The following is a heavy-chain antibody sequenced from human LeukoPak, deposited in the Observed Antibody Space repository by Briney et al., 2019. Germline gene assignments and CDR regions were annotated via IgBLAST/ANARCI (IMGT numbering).Heavy chain of an antibody. Sequence: PSETLSLTCTVSGGSISSYYWSWIRQPPGKGLEWIGEINHSGSTNYNPSLKSRVTISVDTSKNQFSLKLSSVTAADTAVYYCARVEDYVWGSSDYWGQGTLVTVSS. CDR3: ARVEDYVWGSSDY. J-gene: IGHJ4*02. CDR2: INHSGST. V-gene: IGHV4-34*01. CDR1: GGSISSYY. D-gene: IGHD3-16*01.